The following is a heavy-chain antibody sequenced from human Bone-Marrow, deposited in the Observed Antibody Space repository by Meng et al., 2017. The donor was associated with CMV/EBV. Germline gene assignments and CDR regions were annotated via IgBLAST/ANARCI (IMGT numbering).Heavy chain of an antibody. CDR2: ISGSGGST. CDR1: GFDVSSNY. V-gene: IGHV3-23*01. J-gene: IGHJ4*02. CDR3: AKGGYDFWSGYYY. D-gene: IGHD3-3*01. Sequence: GGSLRLSCAASGFDVSSNYMNWVRQAPGKGLEWVSAISGSGGSTYYADSVKGRFTISRDNSKNTLYLQMNSLRAEDTAVYYCAKGGYDFWSGYYYWGQGPLVTVSS.